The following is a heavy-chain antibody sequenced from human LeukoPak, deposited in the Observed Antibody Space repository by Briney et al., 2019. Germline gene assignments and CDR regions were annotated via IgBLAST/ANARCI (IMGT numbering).Heavy chain of an antibody. CDR1: GFTFDDYA. J-gene: IGHJ4*02. D-gene: IGHD5-18*01. CDR2: ISWNSGSI. V-gene: IGHV3-9*01. Sequence: SLRLSCAASGFTFDDYAMHWVRQAPGKGLEWVSGISWNSGSIGYADSVKGRFTISRDNAKNSLYLQMNSLRAEDTALYYCAKVGYSYGYWFDYWGQGTLVTVSS. CDR3: AKVGYSYGYWFDY.